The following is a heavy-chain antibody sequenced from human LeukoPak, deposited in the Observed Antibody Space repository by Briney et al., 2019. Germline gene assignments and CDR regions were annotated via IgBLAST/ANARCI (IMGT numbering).Heavy chain of an antibody. CDR3: VTRTWDARDCSGYSCFPLDY. CDR1: GFTFSGYG. CDR2: VSNGGNE. Sequence: GGSLRLSCAASGFTFSGYGMNWFRQAPGKGLEWVAAVSNGGNEFYADSVKDGCSISRDTCKNTLYLQLNSRRAEDTAVQYCVTRTWDARDCSGYSCFPLDYWGQGTLVTVSS. D-gene: IGHD2-15*01. V-gene: IGHV3-30*01. J-gene: IGHJ4*02.